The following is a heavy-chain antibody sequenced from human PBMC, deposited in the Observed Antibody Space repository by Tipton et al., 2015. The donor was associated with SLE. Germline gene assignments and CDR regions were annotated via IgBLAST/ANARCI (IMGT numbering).Heavy chain of an antibody. Sequence: SGFTFSSYGMHWVRQAPGKGLEWVAFIRYDGSNKYYADSVKGRFTISRDNSKNTLYLQMNSLRAEDTAVYYCASWGNKPAARTVNNWKNYWGQGTLVTVSS. CDR3: ASWGNKPAARTVNNWKNY. J-gene: IGHJ4*02. CDR2: IRYDGSNK. D-gene: IGHD1-20*01. V-gene: IGHV3-30*02. CDR1: GFTFSSYG.